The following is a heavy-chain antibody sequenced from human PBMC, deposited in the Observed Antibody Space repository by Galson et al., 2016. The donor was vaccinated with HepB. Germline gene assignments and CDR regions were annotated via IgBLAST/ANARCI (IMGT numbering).Heavy chain of an antibody. CDR2: AFYSGIT. D-gene: IGHD5-24*01. CDR1: GVSISSYY. V-gene: IGHV4-59*08. Sequence: SETLSLTCTVSGVSISSYYWSWFRQPPEKGLEWIGYAFYSGITNYNPSLKSRVTISIDTSKNQFSLKLSSVTAADTAVYYWARGEGYNLYWGQGTLVTVSS. CDR3: ARGEGYNLY. J-gene: IGHJ4*02.